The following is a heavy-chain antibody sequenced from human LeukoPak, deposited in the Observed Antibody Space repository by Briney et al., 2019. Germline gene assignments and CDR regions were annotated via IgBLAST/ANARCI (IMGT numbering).Heavy chain of an antibody. CDR3: ARDLYSSGWYHLDY. J-gene: IGHJ4*02. CDR1: GFTFSSYA. V-gene: IGHV3-30-3*01. Sequence: GGSLRLSCAASGFTFSSYAMHWVRQAPGKGLEWVAVISYDGSNKYYADSVKGRFTISRDNSKNTLYLQMNSLRAEDTAVYYCARDLYSSGWYHLDYWGQGTLVTVSS. D-gene: IGHD6-19*01. CDR2: ISYDGSNK.